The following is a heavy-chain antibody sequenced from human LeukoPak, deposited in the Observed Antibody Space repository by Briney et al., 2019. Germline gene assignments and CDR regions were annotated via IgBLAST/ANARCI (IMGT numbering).Heavy chain of an antibody. CDR3: ARVSGYCSSTSCSAVDY. D-gene: IGHD2-2*01. J-gene: IGHJ4*02. CDR1: GYTFTGYY. CDR2: INPNSGGT. Sequence: ASVKVSCKASGYTFTGYYMHWVRQAPGQGLEWMGWINPNSGGTNYAQKFQGRVTMTRDTSISTAYMELSRLRSDDTAVYYCARVSGYCSSTSCSAVDYWGQGTPVTVSS. V-gene: IGHV1-2*02.